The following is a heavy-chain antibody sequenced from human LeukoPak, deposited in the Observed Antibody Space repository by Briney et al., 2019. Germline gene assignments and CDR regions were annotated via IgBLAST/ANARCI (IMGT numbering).Heavy chain of an antibody. Sequence: KSGGALRLSCAASGFTFSDYYMSWIRQAPGKGLEWVSYISSGSTIYYSDSVKGRFTISRDNAKNSLYLQMNSLRAEDTAVYYCATVTHSGGDWRHDYWGQGTLVTVSS. J-gene: IGHJ4*02. CDR2: ISSGSTI. V-gene: IGHV3-11*04. CDR1: GFTFSDYY. CDR3: ATVTHSGGDWRHDY. D-gene: IGHD2-21*02.